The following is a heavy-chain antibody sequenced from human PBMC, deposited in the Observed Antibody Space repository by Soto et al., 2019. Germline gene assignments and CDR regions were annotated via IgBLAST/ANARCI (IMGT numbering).Heavy chain of an antibody. J-gene: IGHJ4*02. CDR2: INSGSTSV. CDR3: TSSTSPDAY. V-gene: IGHV3-48*04. Sequence: EVQLVESGGGLVQPGGSLRLSCVASGFDFNRYSMNWVRQAPGKGLEWISYINSGSTSVFYTDSVRGRFTISRDNAKNSLYLQMNSLRAEDTAVYYCTSSTSPDAYWGQGTLVTVSS. CDR1: GFDFNRYS. D-gene: IGHD2-2*01.